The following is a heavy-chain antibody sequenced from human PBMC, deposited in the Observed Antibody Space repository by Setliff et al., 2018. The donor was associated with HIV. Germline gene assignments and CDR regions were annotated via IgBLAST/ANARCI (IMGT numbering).Heavy chain of an antibody. J-gene: IGHJ6*03. Sequence: SETLSLTCTVSGGSISSSSYYWGWIRQPPGKGLQWIGSIYYRGSTYYYPSLKSRVTISVDTSKNQFSLKLRSVTAADTALYYCARGRYRSRWYASDHYYIDVWGKGTTVTVSS. D-gene: IGHD6-13*01. CDR1: GGSISSSSYY. CDR3: ARGRYRSRWYASDHYYIDV. CDR2: IYYRGST. V-gene: IGHV4-39*01.